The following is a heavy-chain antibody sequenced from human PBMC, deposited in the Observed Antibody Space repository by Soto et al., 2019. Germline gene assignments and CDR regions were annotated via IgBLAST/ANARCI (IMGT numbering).Heavy chain of an antibody. D-gene: IGHD6-13*01. Sequence: QVQLVQSGAEVKKPGASVKVSCKASGYTFTSYGISWVRQAPGQGLEWMGWISAYNGNTNYAQKLQGRVTMTTDTSTSTAYMELRSLRSDDTAVYYCARDRRRYSSSWYEVLDYWGQGTLVTVSS. CDR2: ISAYNGNT. J-gene: IGHJ4*02. V-gene: IGHV1-18*01. CDR1: GYTFTSYG. CDR3: ARDRRRYSSSWYEVLDY.